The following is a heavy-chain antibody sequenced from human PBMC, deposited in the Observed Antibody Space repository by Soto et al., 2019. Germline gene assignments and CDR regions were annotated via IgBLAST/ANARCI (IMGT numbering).Heavy chain of an antibody. V-gene: IGHV1-69*13. CDR2: IIPIFGTA. D-gene: IGHD2-15*01. J-gene: IGHJ4*02. Sequence: ASVKVSCKASGGTFSSYAISWVRQAPGQGLEWMGGIIPIFGTANYAQKFQGRVTITADESTSTAYMELSSLRSEDTAVYYCARGEVGGSYFDYWGQGTLVTVYS. CDR3: ARGEVGGSYFDY. CDR1: GGTFSSYA.